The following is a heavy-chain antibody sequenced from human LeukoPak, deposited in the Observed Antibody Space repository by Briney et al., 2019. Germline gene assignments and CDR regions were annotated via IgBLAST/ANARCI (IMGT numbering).Heavy chain of an antibody. CDR3: ARSFLEWNNWFDP. D-gene: IGHD3-3*01. V-gene: IGHV4-4*07. CDR1: DGSISSYH. CDR2: IYTSGSP. Sequence: SETLSLTCTVSDGSISSYHWSWIRRPAGKGLEWIGRIYTSGSPNYNPSLKSRVTMSVDTSKNQFSLKLSSVTAADTAVYYCARSFLEWNNWFDPWGQGTLVTVSS. J-gene: IGHJ5*02.